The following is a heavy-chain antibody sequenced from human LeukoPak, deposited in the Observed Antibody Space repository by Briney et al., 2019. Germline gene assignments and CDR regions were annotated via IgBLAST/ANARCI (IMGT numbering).Heavy chain of an antibody. Sequence: PGGSLRLSCAASGFTFSSYEMNWVRQAPGKGLEWVSYISSSGSTIYYADSVKGRFTISRDNAKNSLYLQMNSLRAEDTAVYYCARVGLYSSGWYGGGYWGQGTLVTVSS. CDR2: ISSSGSTI. V-gene: IGHV3-48*03. J-gene: IGHJ4*02. D-gene: IGHD6-19*01. CDR3: ARVGLYSSGWYGGGY. CDR1: GFTFSSYE.